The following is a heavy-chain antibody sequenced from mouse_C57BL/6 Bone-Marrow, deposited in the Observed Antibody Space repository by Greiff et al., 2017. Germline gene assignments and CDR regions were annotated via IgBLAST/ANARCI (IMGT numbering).Heavy chain of an antibody. J-gene: IGHJ3*01. D-gene: IGHD2-4*01. V-gene: IGHV5-17*01. CDR1: GFTFSDYG. CDR2: ISSGSSTI. CDR3: ARIYYDYDAWFAY. Sequence: DVKLVESGGGLVKPGGSLKLSCAASGFTFSDYGMHWVRQAPEQGLEWVAYISSGSSTIYYADTVKGRFTISRDNSKNTLFLQMTSLRSEDTAMXYCARIYYDYDAWFAYWGQGTLVTVSA.